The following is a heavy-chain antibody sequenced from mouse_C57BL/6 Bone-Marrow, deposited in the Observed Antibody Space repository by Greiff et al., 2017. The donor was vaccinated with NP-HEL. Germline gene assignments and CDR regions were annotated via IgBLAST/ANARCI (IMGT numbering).Heavy chain of an antibody. Sequence: EVQLQESGGGLVKPGGSLKLSCAASGFTFSSYAMSWVRQTPEKRLEWVATISDGGSYTYYPDNVKGRFTISRDKAKNTLYLQMSHLKSEDTAMYYCARDPLPYWGQGTLVTVSA. CDR3: ARDPLPY. J-gene: IGHJ3*01. CDR1: GFTFSSYA. V-gene: IGHV5-4*01. CDR2: ISDGGSYT.